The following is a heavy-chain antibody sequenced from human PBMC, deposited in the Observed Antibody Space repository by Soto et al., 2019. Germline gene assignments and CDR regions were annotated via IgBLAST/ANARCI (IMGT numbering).Heavy chain of an antibody. V-gene: IGHV4-39*01. Sequence: PSETLSLTCTVSGGSISSSDYFWDWIRQPPGKGLESIGTIYYSGSTYYNPSLKSRVTISVDTSKNQFSLKLSSVTAADTAVYFCARRLGRKNYFDSWGQGTLVTVSS. CDR2: IYYSGST. CDR3: ARRLGRKNYFDS. CDR1: GGSISSSDYF. J-gene: IGHJ4*02. D-gene: IGHD7-27*01.